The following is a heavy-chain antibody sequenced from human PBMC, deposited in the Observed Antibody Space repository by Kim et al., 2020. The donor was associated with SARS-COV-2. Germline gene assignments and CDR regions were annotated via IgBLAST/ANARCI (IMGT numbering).Heavy chain of an antibody. D-gene: IGHD6-19*01. Sequence: GGSLRLSCAVSGFTFKNHDMNWVRQAPGRGLEWVSGISGSGIGTYYADSVKGRLTISKDFSKNMVYMQMNNLRVEDTAVYYCAKRETSSWSYIDYWGQGTLVSFSS. J-gene: IGHJ4*02. V-gene: IGHV3-23*01. CDR2: ISGSGIGT. CDR1: GFTFKNHD. CDR3: AKRETSSWSYIDY.